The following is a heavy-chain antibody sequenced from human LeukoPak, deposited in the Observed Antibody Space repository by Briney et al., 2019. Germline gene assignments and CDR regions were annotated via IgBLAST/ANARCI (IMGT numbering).Heavy chain of an antibody. CDR1: GGSTSSTSYY. CDR3: ARRGQAAGSKGAFDY. D-gene: IGHD6-13*01. CDR2: IDYSGTT. V-gene: IGHV4-39*01. Sequence: PSETLSLTCTVSGGSTSSTSYYWAWIRQPPGRGLEWLGCIDYSGTTHHNPSLKSRVTISVHTSKNQFSLKLGYVTVSDTAKCFCARRGQAAGSKGAFDYWGQGTLVTVSS. J-gene: IGHJ4*02.